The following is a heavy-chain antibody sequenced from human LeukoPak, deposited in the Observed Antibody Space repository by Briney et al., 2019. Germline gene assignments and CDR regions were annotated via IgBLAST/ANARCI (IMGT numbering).Heavy chain of an antibody. D-gene: IGHD6-13*01. Sequence: GGSLRLSCAASGFTFSSYSMNWARQAPGKGLEWVSSISSSSSYIYYADSVKGRFTISRDNAKNSLYLQMNSLRAEDTAVYYCARGGQQSGMDVWGQGTTVTVSS. CDR2: ISSSSSYI. CDR1: GFTFSSYS. V-gene: IGHV3-21*01. CDR3: ARGGQQSGMDV. J-gene: IGHJ6*02.